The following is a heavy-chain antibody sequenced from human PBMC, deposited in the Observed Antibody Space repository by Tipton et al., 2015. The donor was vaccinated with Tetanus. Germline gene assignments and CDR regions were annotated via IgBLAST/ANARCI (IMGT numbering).Heavy chain of an antibody. CDR2: IYYSGNS. D-gene: IGHD4-11*01. J-gene: IGHJ4*02. Sequence: TLSLTCTVSGGSFRSGDHYWSWIRQPPGKGLEWIGYIYYSGNSDYNPSLKSRVTLSVDTSNNQFSLKLNSVTAADTAVYYCARLASYSNHLDAWGRGALVTVSS. CDR1: GGSFRSGDHY. CDR3: ARLASYSNHLDA. V-gene: IGHV4-30-4*01.